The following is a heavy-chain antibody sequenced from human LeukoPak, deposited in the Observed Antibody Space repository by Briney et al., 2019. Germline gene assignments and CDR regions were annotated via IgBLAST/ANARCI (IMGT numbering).Heavy chain of an antibody. J-gene: IGHJ4*02. D-gene: IGHD2-21*02. CDR1: GFTFSSYS. Sequence: PGGSLRLSCAASGFTFSSYSMNWVRQVPGKGLEWVSSISSSSSYIYYADSVKGRFTICRDNAKNSLYLQMNSLRAEDTAVYYCARAAYCGGDCFFDYWGQGTLVTVSS. CDR3: ARAAYCGGDCFFDY. V-gene: IGHV3-21*01. CDR2: ISSSSSYI.